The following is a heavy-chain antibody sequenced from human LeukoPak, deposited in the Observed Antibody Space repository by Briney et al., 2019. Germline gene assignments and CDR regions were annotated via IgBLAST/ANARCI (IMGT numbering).Heavy chain of an antibody. D-gene: IGHD3-9*01. J-gene: IGHJ3*02. CDR3: ARLGDILTGYSVDAFDI. V-gene: IGHV3-33*01. CDR2: IWYDGSNK. Sequence: PGGSLRLSCAASGFTFSSYGMHWVRQAPGKGLGWVAVIWYDGSNKYYADSVKGRFTISRDNSKNTLYLQMNSLRAEDTAVYYCARLGDILTGYSVDAFDIWGQGTMVTVSS. CDR1: GFTFSSYG.